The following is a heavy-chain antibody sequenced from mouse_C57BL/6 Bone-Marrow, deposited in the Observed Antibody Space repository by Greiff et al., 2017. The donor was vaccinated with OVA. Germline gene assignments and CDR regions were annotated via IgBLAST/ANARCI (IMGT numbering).Heavy chain of an antibody. D-gene: IGHD2-4*01. J-gene: IGHJ4*01. Sequence: QVQLKESGPGLVQPSQSLSITCTVSGFSLTSYGVHWVRQSPGKGLEWLGVIWSGGSTDYNAAFISRLSISKDNSKSQVFFKMNSLQADDTAIYYCARKSRNYDYVDLYAMDYWGQGTSVTVSS. CDR3: ARKSRNYDYVDLYAMDY. CDR1: GFSLTSYG. V-gene: IGHV2-2*01. CDR2: IWSGGST.